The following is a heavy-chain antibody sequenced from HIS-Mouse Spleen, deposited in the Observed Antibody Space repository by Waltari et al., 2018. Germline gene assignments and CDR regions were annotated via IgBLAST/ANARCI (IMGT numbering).Heavy chain of an antibody. Sequence: QVQLVESGGGVVQPGRSLRLYCAASGFTFSSYGMHWVRQAPGKGLEWVAVISYDGSNKYYADSVKDRFTISRDNSKNTLYLQMNSLRAEDTAVYYCAKASSGWLDYWGQGTLVTVSS. D-gene: IGHD6-19*01. CDR3: AKASSGWLDY. CDR1: GFTFSSYG. CDR2: ISYDGSNK. J-gene: IGHJ4*02. V-gene: IGHV3-30*18.